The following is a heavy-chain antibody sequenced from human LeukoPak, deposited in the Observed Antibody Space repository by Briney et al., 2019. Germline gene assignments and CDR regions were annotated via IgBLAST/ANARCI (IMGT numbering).Heavy chain of an antibody. CDR1: GGSFSGYY. J-gene: IGHJ4*02. V-gene: IGHV4-34*01. CDR3: ARLSKITMIVVV. D-gene: IGHD3-22*01. Sequence: SETLSLTCAVYGGSFSGYYWSWIRQPPGKGLEWIGEINHSGSTNYNPSLKSRVTISVDTSKNQFSLKLSSVTAADTAVYYCARLSKITMIVVVGGQGTLVTVSS. CDR2: INHSGST.